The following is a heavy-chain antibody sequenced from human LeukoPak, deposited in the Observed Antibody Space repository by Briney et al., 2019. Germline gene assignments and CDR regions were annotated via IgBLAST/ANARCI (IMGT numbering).Heavy chain of an antibody. V-gene: IGHV3-74*03. CDR3: ARVSFCPRCHFDY. CDR1: GFSFSSYW. CDR2: ISPDGSSA. Sequence: GGSLRLSCAASGFSFSSYWMHWVRQAPGKGLVWVARISPDGSSALSADSVRGRFTISRDNADNTLYLQLNSLRAEDTAVYYCARVSFCPRCHFDYWGQEPWSPSPQ. D-gene: IGHD2/OR15-2a*01. J-gene: IGHJ4*01.